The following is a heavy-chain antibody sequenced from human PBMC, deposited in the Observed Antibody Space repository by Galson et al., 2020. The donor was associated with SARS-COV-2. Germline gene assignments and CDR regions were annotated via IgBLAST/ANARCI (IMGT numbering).Heavy chain of an antibody. D-gene: IGHD3-3*01. J-gene: IGHJ5*02. CDR1: GGSISSSSYY. CDR2: IYYSGST. CDR3: ARDRGDRITMFGVVIMEVWFDP. V-gene: IGHV4-39*07. Sequence: SETLSLTCTVSGGSISSSSYYWGWIRQPPGKGLEWIGSIYYSGSTYYNPSLKSRVTISVDTSKNQFSLKLSSVTAADTAVYYCARDRGDRITMFGVVIMEVWFDPWGQGTLVTVSS.